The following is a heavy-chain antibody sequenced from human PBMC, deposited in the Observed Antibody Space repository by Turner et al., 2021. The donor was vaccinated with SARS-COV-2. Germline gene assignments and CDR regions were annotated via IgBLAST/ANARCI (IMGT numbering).Heavy chain of an antibody. J-gene: IGHJ3*02. CDR3: ARARWHYYDSSGYYPDAFDI. CDR1: GFTFSTYS. V-gene: IGHV3-21*01. D-gene: IGHD3-22*01. Sequence: EVQLVESGGGLVKPGGSLRLSCAASGFTFSTYSMNWVRQAPGKGLEWVSSISSSSSYIYYANSVKGRLTISRVNAKNSLYLQMNSLRAEDTAVYYCARARWHYYDSSGYYPDAFDIWGQGTMVTVSS. CDR2: ISSSSSYI.